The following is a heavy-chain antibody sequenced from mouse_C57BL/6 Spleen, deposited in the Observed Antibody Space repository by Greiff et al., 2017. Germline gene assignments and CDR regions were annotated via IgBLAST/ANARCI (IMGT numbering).Heavy chain of an antibody. Sequence: QVQLQQPGAELVRPGSSVKLSCKASGYTFTSYWMHWVKQRPIQGLEWIGNIDPSDSETHYNQKFKDKATLTVDKSSSTAYMQLSSLTSEDSAVYCCARWAAVGYFDVWGTGTTVTVSS. V-gene: IGHV1-52*01. CDR2: IDPSDSET. J-gene: IGHJ1*03. CDR1: GYTFTSYW. D-gene: IGHD3-3*01. CDR3: ARWAAVGYFDV.